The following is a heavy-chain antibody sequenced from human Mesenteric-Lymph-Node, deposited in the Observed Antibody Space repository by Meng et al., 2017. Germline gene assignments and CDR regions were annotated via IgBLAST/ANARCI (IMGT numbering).Heavy chain of an antibody. Sequence: GESLKISCAASGFSVSSSYMNWVRQAPGKGLEWVSVIYSGGNTDYADSVKGRFTISRDYSNNSLYLQMNSLRTEDTAVYYCARKDYWGQGTLVTVSS. J-gene: IGHJ4*02. CDR3: ARKDY. CDR2: IYSGGNT. CDR1: GFSVSSSY. V-gene: IGHV3-66*02.